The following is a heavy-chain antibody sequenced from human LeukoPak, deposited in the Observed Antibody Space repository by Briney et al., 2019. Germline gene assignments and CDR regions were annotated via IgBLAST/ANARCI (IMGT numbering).Heavy chain of an antibody. Sequence: LVKVSCKASGGTFHSYIVTWVRQAPGQGLEWMGGIVPIIGTANYAQKFQGRVTITADDSTSTAYYCARDQRPSCLGGICYSGDYWGQGTLVTVTS. CDR2: IVPIIGTA. V-gene: IGHV1-69*01. CDR1: GGTFHSYI. CDR3: SGDY. D-gene: IGHD2-15*01. J-gene: IGHJ4*02.